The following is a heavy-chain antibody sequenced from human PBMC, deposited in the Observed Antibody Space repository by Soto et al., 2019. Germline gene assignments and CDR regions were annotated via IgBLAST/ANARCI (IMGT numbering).Heavy chain of an antibody. Sequence: ASVKVSCKASGYTFTGYYMHWVRQAPGQGLEWMGWINPNSGGTNYAQKFQGWVTMTRDTSISTAYMELSRLRSDDTAVYYCARDYEDYYGSGSYRFDPWGQGTLVTVSS. CDR1: GYTFTGYY. D-gene: IGHD3-10*01. V-gene: IGHV1-2*04. J-gene: IGHJ5*02. CDR3: ARDYEDYYGSGSYRFDP. CDR2: INPNSGGT.